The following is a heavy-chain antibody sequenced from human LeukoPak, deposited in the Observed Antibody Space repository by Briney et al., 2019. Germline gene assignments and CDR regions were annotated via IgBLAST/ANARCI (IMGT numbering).Heavy chain of an antibody. D-gene: IGHD2-2*01. Sequence: PGGSLRLSCAASGFTFSSYDMHWVRQVTGKGLEWVSTIGSAGDTYYPDSVKGRFTLSRDNAKDSLYLQMNSLRAEDTALYYCAKDTCSSTSCLGGMDVWGQGTTVTVSS. CDR2: IGSAGDT. J-gene: IGHJ6*02. V-gene: IGHV3-13*01. CDR3: AKDTCSSTSCLGGMDV. CDR1: GFTFSSYD.